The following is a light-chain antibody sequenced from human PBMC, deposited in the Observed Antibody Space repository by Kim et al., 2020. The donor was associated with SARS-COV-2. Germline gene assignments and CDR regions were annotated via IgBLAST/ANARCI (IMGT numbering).Light chain of an antibody. V-gene: IGKV1-27*01. CDR1: QGIRNY. CDR3: QKYNSVPLT. J-gene: IGKJ4*01. Sequence: DIEMTQSPSSLSASVGDRVTITCRASQGIRNYLAWYQQKPGKVPKLLIYAASTLQSGVPSRFSGSGSGTYFTLTISSLQPEDVATYYCQKYNSVPLTFAGGTKVDIK. CDR2: AAS.